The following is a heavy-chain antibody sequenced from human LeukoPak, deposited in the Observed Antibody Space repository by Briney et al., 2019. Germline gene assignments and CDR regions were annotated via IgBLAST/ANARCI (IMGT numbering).Heavy chain of an antibody. V-gene: IGHV3-7*01. D-gene: IGHD6-13*01. CDR2: IKQDGSEK. Sequence: GGSLILSCAASGFTFSSYWMSWVRQAPGKGLEWVANIKQDGSEKYYVDSVKGRFTISRDNAKNSLYLQMNSLRAEDTAVYYCARGNLIAAAGTSYFDYWGQGTLVTVSS. CDR3: ARGNLIAAAGTSYFDY. J-gene: IGHJ4*02. CDR1: GFTFSSYW.